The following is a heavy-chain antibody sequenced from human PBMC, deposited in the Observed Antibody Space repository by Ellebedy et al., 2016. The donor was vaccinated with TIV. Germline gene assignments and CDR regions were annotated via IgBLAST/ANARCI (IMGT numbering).Heavy chain of an antibody. Sequence: GESLKISCAASGFTFSSYSMNWVRQAPGKGLEWVSSISSSSSYIYYADSVKGRFTISRDNAKNSLYLQMNSLRGEDTAMYYCARERWFEYWGQGTLVTVSS. CDR1: GFTFSSYS. CDR3: ARERWFEY. CDR2: ISSSSSYI. D-gene: IGHD2-15*01. J-gene: IGHJ4*02. V-gene: IGHV3-21*04.